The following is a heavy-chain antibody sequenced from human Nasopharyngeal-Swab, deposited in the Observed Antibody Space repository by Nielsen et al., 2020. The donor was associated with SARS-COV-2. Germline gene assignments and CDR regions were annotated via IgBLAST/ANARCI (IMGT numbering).Heavy chain of an antibody. J-gene: IGHJ6*02. D-gene: IGHD1-7*01. Sequence: ASVKVSCKASGYTFTSYGISWVRQAPGQGPEWMGWISAYNGNTNYAQKLQGRVTMTTDTSTSTAYMELRSLRSDDTAVYYCARILRLELRTCGMDVWGQGTTVTVSS. V-gene: IGHV1-18*01. CDR3: ARILRLELRTCGMDV. CDR2: ISAYNGNT. CDR1: GYTFTSYG.